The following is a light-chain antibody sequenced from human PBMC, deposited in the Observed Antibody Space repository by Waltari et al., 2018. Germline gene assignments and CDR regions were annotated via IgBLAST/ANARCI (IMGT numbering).Light chain of an antibody. J-gene: IGKJ1*01. CDR3: QKYNSAFWT. CDR2: AAS. V-gene: IGKV1-27*01. Sequence: DIQMTQSPSSLSASVGDRVTITCRASQGISNYLSWYHQKPGKVPKLLSYAASTLQSRVPSRFSGSGSGTDFTLTISSLQPVDVATYYCQKYNSAFWTFGQGTKVEIK. CDR1: QGISNY.